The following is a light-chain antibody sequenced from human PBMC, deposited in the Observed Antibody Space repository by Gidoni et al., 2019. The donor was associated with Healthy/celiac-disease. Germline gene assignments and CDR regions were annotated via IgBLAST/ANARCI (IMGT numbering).Light chain of an antibody. CDR2: DAS. CDR1: QSVSSY. CDR3: QQRSNWPGT. J-gene: IGKJ2*01. Sequence: ASQSVSSYLAWYQQNPGQAPRILIYDASNRATGIPARFSGSGSGTDFTLTISSLEPEDFAVYYCQQRSNWPGTFGQXTKLEIK. V-gene: IGKV3-11*01.